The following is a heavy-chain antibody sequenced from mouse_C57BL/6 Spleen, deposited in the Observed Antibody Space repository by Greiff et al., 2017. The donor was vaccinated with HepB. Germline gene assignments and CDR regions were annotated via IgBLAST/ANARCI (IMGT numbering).Heavy chain of an antibody. J-gene: IGHJ4*01. CDR1: GYTFTSYW. V-gene: IGHV1-55*01. CDR2: IYPGSGST. D-gene: IGHD2-3*01. CDR3: ARGGGYLYYYAMDY. Sequence: QVQLQQPGAELVKPGASVKMSCKASGYTFTSYWITWVKQRPGQGLAWIGDIYPGSGSTNYNEKFKSKATLTVDTSSSTAYMQLSSLTSEDSAVYYCARGGGYLYYYAMDYWGQGTSVTVSS.